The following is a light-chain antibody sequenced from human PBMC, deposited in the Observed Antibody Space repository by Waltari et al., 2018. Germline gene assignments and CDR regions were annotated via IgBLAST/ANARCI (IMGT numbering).Light chain of an antibody. CDR2: EVS. V-gene: IGKV2-29*02. J-gene: IGKJ4*01. CDR1: QSLLHSDGKTF. Sequence: DIVMTQTPLSLSVTPGQPASISCKSSQSLLHSDGKTFLYWYLQKPGQSPQLLIYEVSSRFSGVPERFSGSGSGTDFTLTITDLQPDDFATYYCQQSYSAPLHFGGGTRVDI. CDR3: QQSYSAPLH.